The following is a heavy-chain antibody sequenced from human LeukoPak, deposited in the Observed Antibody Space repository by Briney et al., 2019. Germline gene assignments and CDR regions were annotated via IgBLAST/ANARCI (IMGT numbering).Heavy chain of an antibody. Sequence: PSETLSLTCAVYGGSFSGYYWSWLSQPPGKGLEWIGEINHSGSTNYNPSLKSRVTISVDTSKNQFSLKLSSVTAADTAVYYCARANYGGHFDYWGQGTLVTVSS. D-gene: IGHD4-23*01. CDR1: GGSFSGYY. CDR3: ARANYGGHFDY. J-gene: IGHJ4*02. CDR2: INHSGST. V-gene: IGHV4-34*01.